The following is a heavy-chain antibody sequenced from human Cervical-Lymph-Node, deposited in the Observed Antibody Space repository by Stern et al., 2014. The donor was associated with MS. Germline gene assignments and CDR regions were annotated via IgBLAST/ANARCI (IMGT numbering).Heavy chain of an antibody. D-gene: IGHD2-2*01. J-gene: IGHJ5*02. CDR1: GGSISSGGYY. Sequence: QVQLQESGPGLVKPSQTLSLTCTVSGGSISSGGYYRSWIRQHPGKGLEWIGYIDYSGGTYYKPSLKSRVTISVDTSKNQFSLKLSSVTAADTAVYYCAREYCSSTSCYQWFDPWGQGTLVTVSS. CDR2: IDYSGGT. V-gene: IGHV4-31*03. CDR3: AREYCSSTSCYQWFDP.